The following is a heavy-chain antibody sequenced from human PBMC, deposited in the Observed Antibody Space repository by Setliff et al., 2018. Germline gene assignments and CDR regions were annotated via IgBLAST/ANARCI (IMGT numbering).Heavy chain of an antibody. CDR2: LIPVFGTP. J-gene: IGHJ4*02. CDR3: ATSTRDDPLFDY. Sequence: SVKVSCKASGGTFSNYAVNWVRQAPGQGLEWMGSLIPVFGTPNYAQKFQGRVTITRDASASTAYMELSSLRSEDTAVYYCATSTRDDPLFDYWGQGTLVTVSS. V-gene: IGHV1-69*05. D-gene: IGHD4-17*01. CDR1: GGTFSNYA.